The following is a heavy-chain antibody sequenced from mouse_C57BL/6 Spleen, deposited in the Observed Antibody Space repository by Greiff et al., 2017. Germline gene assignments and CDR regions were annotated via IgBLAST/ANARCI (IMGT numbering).Heavy chain of an antibody. V-gene: IGHV7-3*01. CDR3: ARYREYDRWGGAMDY. CDR1: GFTFTAYY. CDR2: IRNTANCYTT. J-gene: IGHJ4*01. Sequence: DVKLVESGGGLVQPGGSLSLSCAASGFTFTAYYMSWVRQPPGKALEWLGFIRNTANCYTTEYSASVKGRFTISRDNSQSILYLQMNALRAEDSATYYCARYREYDRWGGAMDYWGQGTSVTVSS. D-gene: IGHD2-14*01.